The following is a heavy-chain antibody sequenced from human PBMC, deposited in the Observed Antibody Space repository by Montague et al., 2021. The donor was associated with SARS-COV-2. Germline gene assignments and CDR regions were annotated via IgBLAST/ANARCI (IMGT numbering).Heavy chain of an antibody. V-gene: IGHV4-39*07. J-gene: IGHJ5*02. CDR2: IYYSGST. CDR1: GGSISSSSYY. CDR3: ARDGEVVGNWFDP. Sequence: SETLSLTCTVSGGSISSSSYYWGWIRQPPGKGLEWIGSIYYSGSTYYNPSLKSRVTISVDTSKNQFSLKLSSVTAADTAVYYCARDGEVVGNWFDPWGQGNPVTVSS. D-gene: IGHD2-2*01.